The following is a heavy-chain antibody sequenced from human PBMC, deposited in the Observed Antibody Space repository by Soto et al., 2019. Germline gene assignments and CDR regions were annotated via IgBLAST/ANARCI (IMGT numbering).Heavy chain of an antibody. CDR1: GFTFSSYW. D-gene: IGHD6-19*01. J-gene: IGHJ3*02. CDR2: IKQDGSEK. CDR3: AREGEAVAGTDAFDI. Sequence: GGSLRLSCAASGFTFSSYWMSWVRQAPGKGLEWVANIKQDGSEKYYVDSVKGRFTISRDNAKNSLYLQMNSLRAEDTAVYYCAREGEAVAGTDAFDIWGQGTMVTVSS. V-gene: IGHV3-7*01.